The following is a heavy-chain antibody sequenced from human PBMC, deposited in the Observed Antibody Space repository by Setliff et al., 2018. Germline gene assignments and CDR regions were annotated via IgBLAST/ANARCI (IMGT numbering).Heavy chain of an antibody. J-gene: IGHJ3*02. Sequence: GESLKISCKGSGYTFTSYWIGWVRQMPGKGLEWMGIIYPGDSDTRYSPSFQGRVTISADKSRTIAYLQWNSLKASDTAVYYCARLGQWDALDIWGRGTMVTVSS. CDR1: GYTFTSYW. CDR2: IYPGDSDT. D-gene: IGHD6-19*01. V-gene: IGHV5-51*01. CDR3: ARLGQWDALDI.